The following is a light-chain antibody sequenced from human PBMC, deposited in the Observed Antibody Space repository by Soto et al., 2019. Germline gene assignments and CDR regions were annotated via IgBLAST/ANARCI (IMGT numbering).Light chain of an antibody. CDR3: EQYGSSPPT. Sequence: EIVLPQSPATVSLSPGERATLSCGASQSVSSPYFAGYQQKPGLAPRLLIHAASSRATAIPDRFSGSGSGTDFTLTISRLDPDDFAVYYCEQYGSSPPTFGRGTRVDI. V-gene: IGKV3D-20*01. CDR2: AAS. CDR1: QSVSSPY. J-gene: IGKJ3*01.